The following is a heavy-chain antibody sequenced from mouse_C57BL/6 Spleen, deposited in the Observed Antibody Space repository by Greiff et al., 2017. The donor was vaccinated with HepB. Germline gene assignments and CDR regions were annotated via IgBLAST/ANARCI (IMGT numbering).Heavy chain of an antibody. CDR1: GYTFTDYY. CDR3: ARGSLDSSGYYFDY. J-gene: IGHJ2*01. CDR2: INPNNGGT. Sequence: EVQLQQSGPELVKPGASVKISCKASGYTFTDYYMNWVKQSHGKSLEWIGDINPNNGGTSYNQKFKGKATLTVDKSSSTAYMELRSLTSEDSAVYYCARGSLDSSGYYFDYWGQGTTLTVSS. V-gene: IGHV1-26*01. D-gene: IGHD3-2*02.